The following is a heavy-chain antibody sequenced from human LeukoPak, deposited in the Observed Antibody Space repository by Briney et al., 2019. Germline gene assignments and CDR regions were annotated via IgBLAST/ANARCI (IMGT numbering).Heavy chain of an antibody. V-gene: IGHV1-46*01. CDR2: INPSGGST. CDR1: GYTFTSYY. CDR3: ARVSYCSSTSCYDVPFDY. J-gene: IGHJ4*02. Sequence: ASVKVSCKASGYTFTSYYMHWVRQAPGQGLEWMGIINPSGGSTSYAQKFQGRVTMTRDTSTSTVYMELSSPRSEDTAVYYCARVSYCSSTSCYDVPFDYWGQGTLVTASS. D-gene: IGHD2-2*01.